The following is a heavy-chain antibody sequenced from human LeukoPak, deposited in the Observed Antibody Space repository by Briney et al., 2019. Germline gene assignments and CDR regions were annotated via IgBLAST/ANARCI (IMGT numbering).Heavy chain of an antibody. CDR2: LDPEDGET. V-gene: IGHV1-24*01. Sequence: ASVKISCKVSGYTLTELSMHWGRQAPGKGLEWMGGLDPEDGETIYAQKFHGRVTMTASTSTDTAYMELSSLRSEDTSVYYCAARDASETRGGIYVYDLGGWGKGTTVTVSS. CDR1: GYTLTELS. J-gene: IGHJ6*04. CDR3: AARDASETRGGIYVYDLGG. D-gene: IGHD5/OR15-5a*01.